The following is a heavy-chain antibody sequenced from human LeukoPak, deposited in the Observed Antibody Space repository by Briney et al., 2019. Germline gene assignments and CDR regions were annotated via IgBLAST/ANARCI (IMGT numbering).Heavy chain of an antibody. CDR1: GGSISSGGYY. Sequence: SQTLSLTCTVSGGSISSGGYYWSWIRQHPGKGLEWIGYIYYSGSTYYNPSLKSRVTISVDTSKNQFSLKLSSVTAADTAVYYCARVGATTLDNWFDPWGQGNLVTVSS. J-gene: IGHJ5*02. CDR2: IYYSGST. D-gene: IGHD1-26*01. V-gene: IGHV4-31*03. CDR3: ARVGATTLDNWFDP.